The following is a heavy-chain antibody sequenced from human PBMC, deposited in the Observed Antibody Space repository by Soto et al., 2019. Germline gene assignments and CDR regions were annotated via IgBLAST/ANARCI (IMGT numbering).Heavy chain of an antibody. CDR2: ILYDGSNK. Sequence: GGSLRLSCAASGFTFSNYGMHWVRHTPGKGLEWVALILYDGSNKYYGDSVKGRFTISRDNSKNTLYLQVSSLRAEDTAVYYCAKSRDAYNFYFYYGMDVWGQGTTVTVSS. CDR1: GFTFSNYG. CDR3: AKSRDAYNFYFYYGMDV. V-gene: IGHV3-30*18. J-gene: IGHJ6*02. D-gene: IGHD2-2*01.